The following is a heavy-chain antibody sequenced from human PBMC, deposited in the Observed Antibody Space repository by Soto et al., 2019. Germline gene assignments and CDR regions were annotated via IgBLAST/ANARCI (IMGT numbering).Heavy chain of an antibody. J-gene: IGHJ4*02. D-gene: IGHD6-19*01. CDR3: ARIPRTTVAGTGTDF. Sequence: QLQLQESGPGLVKPSETLSLTCTVSGVSIGSSDYFWGWIRQPPGKGLEWIGSFSSSGRTLHNPSIESRLSMSVDTSQSQYSLRLSSVTAADTAVYFCARIPRTTVAGTGTDFWCQGTLVTVSS. CDR2: FSSSGRT. V-gene: IGHV4-39*01. CDR1: GVSIGSSDYF.